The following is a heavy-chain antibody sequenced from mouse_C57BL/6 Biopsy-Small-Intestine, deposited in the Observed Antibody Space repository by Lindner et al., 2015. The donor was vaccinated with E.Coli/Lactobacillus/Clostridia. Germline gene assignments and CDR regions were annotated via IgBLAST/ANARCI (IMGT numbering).Heavy chain of an antibody. CDR3: ARGDDYDPYAMDY. CDR1: GYTLTSYG. CDR2: INPSSGYT. V-gene: IGHV1-4*01. Sequence: VQLQESGAELARPGASVKLSCKASGYTLTSYGVSWVKQRPGQGLEWIGYINPSSGYTKYNQKFKDKATLTADKSSSTAYMQLSSLTSEDSAVYYCARGDDYDPYAMDYWGQGTSVTVSS. D-gene: IGHD2-4*01. J-gene: IGHJ4*01.